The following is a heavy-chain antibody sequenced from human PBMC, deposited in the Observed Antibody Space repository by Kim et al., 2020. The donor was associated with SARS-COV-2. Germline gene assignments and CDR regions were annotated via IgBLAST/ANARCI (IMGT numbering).Heavy chain of an antibody. J-gene: IGHJ4*02. CDR3: ARDGSLIAAAVNFDY. D-gene: IGHD6-13*01. V-gene: IGHV1-18*01. Sequence: QKLQGRVTMTTDTSTSTAYMELRSLRSDDTAVYYCARDGSLIAAAVNFDYWGQGTLVTVSS.